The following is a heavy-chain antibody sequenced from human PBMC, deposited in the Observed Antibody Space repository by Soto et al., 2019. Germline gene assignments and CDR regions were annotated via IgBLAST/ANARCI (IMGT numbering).Heavy chain of an antibody. J-gene: IGHJ5*02. CDR2: IYWDDDK. Sequence: QITLKESGPTLVKPTQTLTLTCTFSAFSLRTRGVGVGWIRQPPGKALEWLALIYWDDDKRYNPSLKSRLTTTKDTSRTQVVLTTTNMDPLDTGTYYCAHGDGSYYDSGGRLGFDPWGQGTLVTVSS. D-gene: IGHD3-22*01. V-gene: IGHV2-5*02. CDR1: AFSLRTRGVG. CDR3: AHGDGSYYDSGGRLGFDP.